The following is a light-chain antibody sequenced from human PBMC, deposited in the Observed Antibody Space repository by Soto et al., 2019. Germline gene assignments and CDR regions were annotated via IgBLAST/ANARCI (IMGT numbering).Light chain of an antibody. Sequence: EIVLTQSPATLSLSPGERATLSCRARQSVSNFLAWYLQRPGQAPRLLIFDASKRAAGVPPRFSGSGSGTDFTLTISILEPEDFAVYYCLQRSSWPITFGQGTRLEIK. V-gene: IGKV3-11*01. CDR3: LQRSSWPIT. CDR2: DAS. CDR1: QSVSNF. J-gene: IGKJ5*01.